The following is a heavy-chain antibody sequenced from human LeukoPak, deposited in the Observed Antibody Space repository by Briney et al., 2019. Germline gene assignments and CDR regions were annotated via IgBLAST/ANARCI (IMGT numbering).Heavy chain of an antibody. CDR2: ISAYNGNT. CDR1: GYTFTSYG. Sequence: ASVKVSCKASGYTFTSYGISWVRQAPGQGLEWMGWISAYNGNTNYAQKLQGRVTMTTDTSTSTAYMELRSLRSDDTAVYYCARERGYDFWSGKNAFDIWGQGTMVTVSS. CDR3: ARERGYDFWSGKNAFDI. V-gene: IGHV1-18*01. J-gene: IGHJ3*02. D-gene: IGHD3-3*01.